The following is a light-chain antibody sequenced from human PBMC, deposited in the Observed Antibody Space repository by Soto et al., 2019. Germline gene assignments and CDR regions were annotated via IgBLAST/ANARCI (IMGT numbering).Light chain of an antibody. J-gene: IGKJ4*01. CDR1: QSGSDSY. CDR2: GVS. Sequence: EIVLTQSPGTLSLSPGERATLSCRASQSGSDSYLAWYQQKPGQPPRLLIYGVSSRGYGTDFTLTVNSLQSEDIAVYYCQQYHNWPVTFGGGTKVDIK. CDR3: QQYHNWPVT. V-gene: IGKV3-20*01.